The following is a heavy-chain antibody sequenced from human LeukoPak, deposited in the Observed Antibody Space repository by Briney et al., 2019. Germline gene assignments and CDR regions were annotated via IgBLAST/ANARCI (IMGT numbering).Heavy chain of an antibody. J-gene: IGHJ4*02. CDR2: IYYSGST. V-gene: IGHV4-39*01. Sequence: SETLSLTCAVYGGSFSGYYWGWIRQPPGKGLEWIGSIYYSGSTYYSPSLKSRLTISVDTSKNQFSLRLTSVTAADTAVYYCASAPRRGSIGGLDYWGQGILVTVSS. CDR1: GGSFSGYY. D-gene: IGHD3-10*01. CDR3: ASAPRRGSIGGLDY.